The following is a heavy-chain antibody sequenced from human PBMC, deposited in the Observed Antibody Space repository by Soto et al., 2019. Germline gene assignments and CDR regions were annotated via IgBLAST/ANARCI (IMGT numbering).Heavy chain of an antibody. Sequence: GWSLRLSCAASGFSFSSDSMGLVRQAPGKGLEWVSSISSSGSFMNYADSVKGRFTISRDNAKNSLYLQMSGLKDEDTAVYYCARDPPTGTTLDWADSWGEGTLVTVSS. CDR3: ARDPPTGTTLDWADS. J-gene: IGHJ4*02. V-gene: IGHV3-21*01. CDR1: GFSFSSDS. CDR2: ISSSGSFM. D-gene: IGHD1-7*01.